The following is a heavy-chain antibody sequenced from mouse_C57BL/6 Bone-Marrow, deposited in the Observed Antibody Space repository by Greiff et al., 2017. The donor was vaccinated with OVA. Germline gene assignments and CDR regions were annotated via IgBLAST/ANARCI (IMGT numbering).Heavy chain of an antibody. CDR3: AREGWLPRRYFDV. V-gene: IGHV3-6*01. CDR1: GYSITSGYY. CDR2: ISYDGSN. Sequence: EVKLMESGPGLVKPSQSLSLTCSVTGYSITSGYYWNWIRQFPGNKLEWMGYISYDGSNNYNPSLKNRIPITRDTSKNQFFLKLNSVTTEDTATYYCAREGWLPRRYFDVWGTGTTVTVSS. D-gene: IGHD2-3*01. J-gene: IGHJ1*03.